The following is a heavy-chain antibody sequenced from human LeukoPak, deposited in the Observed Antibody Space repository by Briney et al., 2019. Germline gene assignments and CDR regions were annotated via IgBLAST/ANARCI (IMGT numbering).Heavy chain of an antibody. CDR1: GGSISSYY. J-gene: IGHJ4*02. V-gene: IGHV4-4*07. D-gene: IGHD4-4*01. CDR3: ARDTDLHTLTTPALDY. Sequence: SETLSLTCTVSGGSISSYYWSWIRQPAGKGLEWIGRIYTSGSTNYNPSLKSRVTMSVDTSKNQFSLKLSSVTAADTAVYYCARDTDLHTLTTPALDYWGQGTLVTVSS. CDR2: IYTSGST.